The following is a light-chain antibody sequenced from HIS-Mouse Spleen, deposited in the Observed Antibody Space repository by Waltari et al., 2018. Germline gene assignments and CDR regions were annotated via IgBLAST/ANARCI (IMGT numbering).Light chain of an antibody. CDR3: QSYDSSNQGV. J-gene: IGLJ2*01. Sequence: NFMLTQPHSFSESPGKTVTISCTRRSGSIASNYVPWYQQRPGSAPPTVIYEDNQRPSGVTDRFSGSIDSSSNSASLTIYGLKTEDEADYYCQSYDSSNQGVFGGGTKLTVL. CDR1: SGSIASNY. V-gene: IGLV6-57*04. CDR2: EDN.